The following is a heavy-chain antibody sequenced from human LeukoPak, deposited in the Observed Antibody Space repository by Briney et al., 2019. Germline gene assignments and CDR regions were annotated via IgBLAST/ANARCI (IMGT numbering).Heavy chain of an antibody. V-gene: IGHV3-48*04. J-gene: IGHJ4*02. D-gene: IGHD1-1*01. Sequence: GGSLRLSCAASGFPFNDYSMNWVRQAPGKGLEWISYIGISSGNTKYADSVKGRFTISGDNAKNSLYLQMNNLRVEDTAVYYCARDHNYTFDNWGQGTLVAVSS. CDR3: ARDHNYTFDN. CDR1: GFPFNDYS. CDR2: IGISSGNT.